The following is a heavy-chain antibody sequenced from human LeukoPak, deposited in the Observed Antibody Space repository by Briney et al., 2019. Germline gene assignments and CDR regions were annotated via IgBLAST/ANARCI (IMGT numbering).Heavy chain of an antibody. CDR1: GFTVSSNY. Sequence: PGGSLRLSCAASGFTVSSNYMSWVRQAPGKGLEWVSSISSNSVHIYYADSVKGRFTISRDNAKNSLYLQMNSLRAEDTAVYYCARDLEMATIKYYLDYWGQGTLVTVSS. CDR3: ARDLEMATIKYYLDY. J-gene: IGHJ4*02. V-gene: IGHV3-21*01. CDR2: ISSNSVHI. D-gene: IGHD5-24*01.